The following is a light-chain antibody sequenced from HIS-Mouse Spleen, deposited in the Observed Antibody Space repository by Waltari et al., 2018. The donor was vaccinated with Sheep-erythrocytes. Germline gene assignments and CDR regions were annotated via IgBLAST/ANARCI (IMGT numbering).Light chain of an antibody. CDR1: SSDVGSYNL. J-gene: IGLJ3*02. V-gene: IGLV2-23*01. Sequence: QSALTQPASVSGSPGQSITISCTGTSSDVGSYNLVSWYQQHPGKAPKRMIYEGSKRPSGVSNSFSGSTSGTMANLTISGAQVEDEADYYCYSTDSSGNHWVFGGGTKLTVL. CDR3: YSTDSSGNHWV. CDR2: EGS.